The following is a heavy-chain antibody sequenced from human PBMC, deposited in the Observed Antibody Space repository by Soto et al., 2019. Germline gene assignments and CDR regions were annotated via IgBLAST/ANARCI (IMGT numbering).Heavy chain of an antibody. CDR1: GFTFDSPYSHG. V-gene: IGHV3-23*01. Sequence: GGSLRLSCAASGFTFDSPYSHGMSWVRQSPGKGPEWVSTISSNGANTHFAESVKGRFTISKDASRNTVYLYMNSLRAEDTATYFCVPWVSDHFDHWGHGTPVTVSS. CDR2: ISSNGANT. D-gene: IGHD2-8*01. CDR3: VPWVSDHFDH. J-gene: IGHJ4*01.